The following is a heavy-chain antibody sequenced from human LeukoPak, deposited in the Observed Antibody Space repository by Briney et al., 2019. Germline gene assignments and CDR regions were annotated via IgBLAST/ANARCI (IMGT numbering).Heavy chain of an antibody. J-gene: IGHJ4*02. CDR3: AKPRTTGLGWAQFDY. CDR2: FDGNGPNT. V-gene: IGHV3-23*01. Sequence: GGFLRLSCGASGFTFSSHAMTWVRQAPGKGLEWVSGFDGNGPNTYYADSVKGRWTISRDNSRNTLYLEMNSLRPEDTAIYYCAKPRTTGLGWAQFDYWGQGSLVTVSS. D-gene: IGHD2-8*02. CDR1: GFTFSSHA.